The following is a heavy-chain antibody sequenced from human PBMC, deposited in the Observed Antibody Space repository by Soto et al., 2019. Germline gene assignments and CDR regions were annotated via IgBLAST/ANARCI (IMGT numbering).Heavy chain of an antibody. Sequence: EVQLSLSGGGWVQPGGSLRLSCSASGFIFASYAMSWVRQVPGKGLEWVSVISGSAGTTDYAGSVTGRFTISRDNSKNTLYLHMNSLKGEDTAVYYCAKNGPAYADAFDSWGQGTMVTVSS. CDR3: AKNGPAYADAFDS. V-gene: IGHV3-23*01. D-gene: IGHD2-8*01. J-gene: IGHJ3*01. CDR1: GFIFASYA. CDR2: ISGSAGTT.